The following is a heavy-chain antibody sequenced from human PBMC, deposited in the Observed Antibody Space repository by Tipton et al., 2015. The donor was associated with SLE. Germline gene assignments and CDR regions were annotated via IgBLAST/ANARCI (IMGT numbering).Heavy chain of an antibody. D-gene: IGHD1-14*01. Sequence: TLSLTCTVSGYSISPYYWSWIRQTPGKGLEWIGYIHSSGTTNYSPSLNSRVTMSVDTSKNQFSLKLSSVTAADTAVYFCARAELYSGASLYYFEYWGQGTLVTVSS. CDR1: GYSISPYY. CDR3: ARAELYSGASLYYFEY. CDR2: IHSSGTT. V-gene: IGHV4-59*01. J-gene: IGHJ4*02.